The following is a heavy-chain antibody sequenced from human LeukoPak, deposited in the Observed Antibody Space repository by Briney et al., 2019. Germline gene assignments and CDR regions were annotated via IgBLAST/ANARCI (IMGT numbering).Heavy chain of an antibody. CDR1: GFTFSNYG. CDR3: ASLGIQLWSHVLW. V-gene: IGHV3-48*04. J-gene: IGHJ1*01. Sequence: GGSLRLSCAASGFTFSNYGMHWVRQAPGKGLEWVSYISSSSSTIYYADSVKGRFTISRDNAKNSLYLQMNSLRAEDTAVYYCASLGIQLWSHVLWWGQGTLVTVSS. D-gene: IGHD5-18*01. CDR2: ISSSSSTI.